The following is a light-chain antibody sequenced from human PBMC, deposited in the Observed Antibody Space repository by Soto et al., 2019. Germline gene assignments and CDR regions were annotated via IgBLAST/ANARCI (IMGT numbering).Light chain of an antibody. J-gene: IGKJ5*01. Sequence: DIQVTQSPSILSAYVGDRVTITCRASQSIRSWLAWYQQKPGKAPKLLIYDASSLESGVPSRFSGSGSGTDFTLTITSLQPDDFATYFCQQYRSYSYTFGQGTRLEIK. CDR3: QQYRSYSYT. V-gene: IGKV1-5*01. CDR1: QSIRSW. CDR2: DAS.